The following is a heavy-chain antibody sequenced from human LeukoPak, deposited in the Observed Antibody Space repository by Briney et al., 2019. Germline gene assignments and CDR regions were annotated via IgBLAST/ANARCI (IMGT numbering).Heavy chain of an antibody. CDR3: ASGIVVANLDY. V-gene: IGHV1-46*01. CDR2: INPSGGST. J-gene: IGHJ4*02. D-gene: IGHD6-19*01. CDR1: GYTFTSYY. Sequence: ASVKVSCKASGYTFTSYYMHWVRQAPGQGLEWMGIINPSGGSTSYAQKFQGRVTMTRDTSTSTVYMELSRQRDSDRPVYYCASGIVVANLDYWGQGTLVTVSS.